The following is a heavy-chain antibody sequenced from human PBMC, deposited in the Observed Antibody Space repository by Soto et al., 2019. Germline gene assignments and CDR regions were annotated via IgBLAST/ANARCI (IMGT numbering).Heavy chain of an antibody. CDR3: ARDMGFGLSDY. D-gene: IGHD3-10*01. CDR1: GYTFTSYA. V-gene: IGHV1-3*01. Sequence: QVQLVQSGAEVKKPGASVKVSCKASGYTFTSYAMYWVRQAPGQRLEWMGWINAGNGNTKYSQTLQGRVTITRDTSASTAYMVLSSLRSEDTAVYYCARDMGFGLSDYWGQGTLVTVSS. CDR2: INAGNGNT. J-gene: IGHJ4*02.